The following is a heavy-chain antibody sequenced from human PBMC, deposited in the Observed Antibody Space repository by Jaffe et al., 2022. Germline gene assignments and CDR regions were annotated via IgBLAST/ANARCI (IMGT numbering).Heavy chain of an antibody. CDR2: INAGNGNT. D-gene: IGHD4-17*01. CDR1: GYTFTSYA. Sequence: QVQLVQSGAEVKKPGASVKVSCKASGYTFTSYAMHWVRQAPGQRLEWMGWINAGNGNTKYSQKFQGRVTITRDTSASTAYMELSSLRSEDTAVYYCARWGERVGNYGDYSPYYYYYMDVWGKGTTVTVSS. CDR3: ARWGERVGNYGDYSPYYYYYMDV. V-gene: IGHV1-3*01. J-gene: IGHJ6*03.